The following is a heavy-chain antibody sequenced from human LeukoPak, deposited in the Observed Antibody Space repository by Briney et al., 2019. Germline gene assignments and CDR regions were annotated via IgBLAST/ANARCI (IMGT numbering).Heavy chain of an antibody. CDR1: GGTFSSYA. CDR3: ARGRGYSSGWYSYFDY. V-gene: IGHV1-69*13. D-gene: IGHD6-19*01. Sequence: SVKVSCTASGGTFSSYAISWVRQAPGQGLEWMGGIILIFGTANYAQKFQGRVTITADESTSTAYMEMSSLRSEDTAVYYCARGRGYSSGWYSYFDYWGQGTLVTVSS. CDR2: IILIFGTA. J-gene: IGHJ4*02.